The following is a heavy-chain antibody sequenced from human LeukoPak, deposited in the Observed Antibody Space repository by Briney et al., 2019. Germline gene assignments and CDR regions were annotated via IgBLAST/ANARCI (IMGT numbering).Heavy chain of an antibody. J-gene: IGHJ3*02. Sequence: PSETLSLTCAVYGGSFSGYYWSWIRQPPGKGLEWIGEINHSGSTNYNPSLKSRVTISVDTSKNQFSLKLSSVTAADTAVYYCARRKGRAPGAFDIWGQGTMVTVSS. CDR3: ARRKGRAPGAFDI. V-gene: IGHV4-34*01. CDR2: INHSGST. CDR1: GGSFSGYY.